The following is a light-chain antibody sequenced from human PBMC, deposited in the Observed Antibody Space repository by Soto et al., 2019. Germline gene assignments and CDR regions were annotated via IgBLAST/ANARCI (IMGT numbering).Light chain of an antibody. CDR2: AAS. J-gene: IGKJ5*01. Sequence: DIQMTQSPSSLSASVGDRVTITFGASQSISSYLNWYQQKPGKGPKVLIYAASSLQSGVPSRFSGSGSGTAFTLTISSLQPEDFATYYCQQTYSTPPITFGQGTRLEIK. CDR1: QSISSY. V-gene: IGKV1-39*01. CDR3: QQTYSTPPIT.